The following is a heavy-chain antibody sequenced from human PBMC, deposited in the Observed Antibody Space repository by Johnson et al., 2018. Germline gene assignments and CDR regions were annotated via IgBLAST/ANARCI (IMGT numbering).Heavy chain of an antibody. J-gene: IGHJ3*02. CDR1: GFTFSSYA. CDR3: AGTSNAFDI. CDR2: IWYDGSNK. V-gene: IGHV3-33*08. Sequence: QVQLVESGGGVVQPGRSLRLSCAASGFTFSSYAMHWVRQAPGKGLEWVAVIWYDGSNKYYADSVKGRFTISRDNSKNTLYLQMNSLRAEDTAGYYCAGTSNAFDIWGQGTMVTVSS. D-gene: IGHD6-6*01.